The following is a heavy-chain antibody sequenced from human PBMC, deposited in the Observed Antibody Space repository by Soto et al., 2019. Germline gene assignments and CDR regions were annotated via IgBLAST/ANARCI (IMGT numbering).Heavy chain of an antibody. D-gene: IGHD6-19*01. J-gene: IGHJ4*02. CDR2: INPNGGNT. CDR3: SMSSGWYPNFDY. CDR1: GYTFTSYD. V-gene: IGHV1-8*01. Sequence: ALVKVSCKASGYTFTSYDINWVRQATGQGLEWMGMINPNGGNTSYAQKFQGRVTMTRNTSTNTAYMELSSLRSEDTAVYYCSMSSGWYPNFDYWGQGTLVTVSS.